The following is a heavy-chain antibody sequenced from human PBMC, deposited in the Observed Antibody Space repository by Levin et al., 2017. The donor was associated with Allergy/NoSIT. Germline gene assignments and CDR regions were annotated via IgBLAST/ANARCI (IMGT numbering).Heavy chain of an antibody. D-gene: IGHD3-10*01. J-gene: IGHJ6*03. V-gene: IGHV4-30-2*01. CDR2: IYHSGST. Sequence: SQTLSLTCAVSGGSIRSGGYSWSWIRQPPGKGLEWIGYIYHSGSTYYNPSLKSRVTISVDRSKNQFSLKLSSVTAADTAVYYCARGGDYYYYMDVWGKGTTVTVSS. CDR1: GGSIRSGGYS. CDR3: ARGGDYYYYMDV.